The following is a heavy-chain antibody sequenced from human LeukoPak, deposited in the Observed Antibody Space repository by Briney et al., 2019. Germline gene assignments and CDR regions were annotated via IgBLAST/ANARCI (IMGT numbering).Heavy chain of an antibody. CDR2: ISSTGSYI. D-gene: IGHD6-13*01. CDR3: AREGAGTPSYYYYYGMDV. Sequence: GGSLRLSCAASGFNLNSYMLNWVRQAPGKGLEWVSSISSTGSYIYYADSVKGRFTISRDNSKNTLYLQMNSLRAEDTAVYYCAREGAGTPSYYYYYGMDVWGQGTTVTVSS. V-gene: IGHV3-21*04. CDR1: GFNLNSYM. J-gene: IGHJ6*02.